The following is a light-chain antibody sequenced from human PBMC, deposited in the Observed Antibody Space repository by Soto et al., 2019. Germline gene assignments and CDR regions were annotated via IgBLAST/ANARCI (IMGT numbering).Light chain of an antibody. CDR2: AAS. J-gene: IGKJ4*01. V-gene: IGKV1-39*01. Sequence: DIQMTQSPSSLSASVGDRVTITWRASQTISSYLNWYQQKPGQAPKSLIYAASTLQSGVPSRFSGSGSGTDFTLTISNLQPEDFATYYCQQSYRTPLNFGGGTKVDIK. CDR1: QTISSY. CDR3: QQSYRTPLN.